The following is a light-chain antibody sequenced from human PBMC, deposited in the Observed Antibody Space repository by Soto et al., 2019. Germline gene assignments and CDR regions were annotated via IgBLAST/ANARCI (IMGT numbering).Light chain of an antibody. J-gene: IGLJ2*01. CDR1: SSDIGTYHY. V-gene: IGLV2-14*03. CDR2: DVA. CDR3: SSDTSSNIRGV. Sequence: QSALTQPASVSGSPGQSITISCTGTSSDIGTYHYVSWYQHHPGKDPKLIIYDVANRPSGVSTRFSGSKSGHTAYLTISGLQAEDEADYYCSSDTSSNIRGVFGGGTKLTV.